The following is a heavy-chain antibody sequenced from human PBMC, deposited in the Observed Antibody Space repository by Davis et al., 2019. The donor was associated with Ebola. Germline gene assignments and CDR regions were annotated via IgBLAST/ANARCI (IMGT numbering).Heavy chain of an antibody. D-gene: IGHD3-22*01. V-gene: IGHV3-23*01. CDR2: ISGSGGST. CDR3: AKDSGQNYYDSSGYFDY. J-gene: IGHJ4*02. CDR1: GFQFSSYA. Sequence: PGGSLRLSCAASGFQFSSYAISWVRQAPGKGLEWVAAISGSGGSTYYADSMKGRFTISRDNSKNTLFLQMNSLRVEDTAVYFCAKDSGQNYYDSSGYFDYWGQGTLVTVSS.